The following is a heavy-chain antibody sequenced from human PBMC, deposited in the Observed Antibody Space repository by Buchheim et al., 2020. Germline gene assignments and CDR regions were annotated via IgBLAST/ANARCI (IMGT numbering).Heavy chain of an antibody. J-gene: IGHJ4*02. CDR3: ARGGWFGESHSLVDY. CDR1: GFTFSSYD. V-gene: IGHV3-13*01. D-gene: IGHD3-10*01. CDR2: IGTAGDT. Sequence: EVQLVESGGGLVQPGGSLRLSCAASGFTFSSYDMHWVRQATGKGLEWVSAIGTAGDTYYPGSVKGRFTISRENATNSLYLQMNSLRAGDTAVYYCARGGWFGESHSLVDYWGQGTL.